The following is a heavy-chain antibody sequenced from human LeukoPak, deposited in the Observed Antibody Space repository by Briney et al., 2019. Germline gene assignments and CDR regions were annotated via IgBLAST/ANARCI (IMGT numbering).Heavy chain of an antibody. CDR1: GYTFTSYD. D-gene: IGHD4-17*01. V-gene: IGHV1-8*03. CDR3: ARVPYGDYVDN. CDR2: MNPNSGNT. Sequence: GASVKVSCKASGYTFTSYDINWVRQATGQGLEWMGWMNPNSGNTGYAQKFQGRVTITRNTSISTAYMELSRLRSDDTAVYYCARVPYGDYVDNWGQGTLVTVSS. J-gene: IGHJ4*02.